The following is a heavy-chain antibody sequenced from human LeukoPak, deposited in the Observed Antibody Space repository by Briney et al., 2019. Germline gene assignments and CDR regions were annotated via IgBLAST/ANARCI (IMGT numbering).Heavy chain of an antibody. J-gene: IGHJ4*02. CDR3: ARRVAAAGTGGYFDY. Sequence: SETLSLTCAVYGGSFSGYYWSWIRQPPGKGLEGIGEINHSGSTNYNPSLKSRVTISVDTSKNQFSLKLSSVTAADTAVYYCARRVAAAGTGGYFDYWGQGTLVTVSS. CDR2: INHSGST. V-gene: IGHV4-34*01. D-gene: IGHD6-13*01. CDR1: GGSFSGYY.